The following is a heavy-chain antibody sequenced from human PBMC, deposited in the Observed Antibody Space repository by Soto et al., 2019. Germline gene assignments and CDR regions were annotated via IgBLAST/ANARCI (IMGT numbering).Heavy chain of an antibody. V-gene: IGHV3-21*01. CDR1: GFTFSSYS. J-gene: IGHJ4*02. Sequence: EVQLVESGGGLVKPGGSLRLSCAASGFTFSSYSMNWVRQAPGKGLEWVSSISSSSSYIYYADSVKGRFTISRDNAKNSLYLQMNSLRAEDTAVFYCARRVATMPFDYWGQGTLVTVSS. CDR3: ARRVATMPFDY. D-gene: IGHD5-12*01. CDR2: ISSSSSYI.